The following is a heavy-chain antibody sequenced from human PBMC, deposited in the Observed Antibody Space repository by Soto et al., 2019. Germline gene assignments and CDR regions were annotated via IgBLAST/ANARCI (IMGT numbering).Heavy chain of an antibody. Sequence: GGSLRLSCAASGFTFSSYATSWVRQAPGKGLEWVSAISGSGGSTYYADSVKGRFTISRDNSKNTLYLQMNGLRAEDTAVYYCAKDNVVRGVIITRHWFDPWGQGTLVTVSS. V-gene: IGHV3-23*01. J-gene: IGHJ5*02. CDR2: ISGSGGST. CDR1: GFTFSSYA. CDR3: AKDNVVRGVIITRHWFDP. D-gene: IGHD3-10*01.